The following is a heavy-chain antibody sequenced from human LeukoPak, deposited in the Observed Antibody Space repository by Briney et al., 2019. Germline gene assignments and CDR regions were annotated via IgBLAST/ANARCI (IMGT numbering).Heavy chain of an antibody. D-gene: IGHD3-10*01. J-gene: IGHJ5*02. V-gene: IGHV4-34*01. Sequence: PSETLSLTCAAYGGSFSGYYWSWIRQPPGKGLEWIGEINHSGSTNYNPSLKSRVTISVDTSKNQFSLKLSSVTAADTAVYYCARGTRYYYGSGSSPVWFDPWGQGTLVTVSS. CDR2: INHSGST. CDR1: GGSFSGYY. CDR3: ARGTRYYYGSGSSPVWFDP.